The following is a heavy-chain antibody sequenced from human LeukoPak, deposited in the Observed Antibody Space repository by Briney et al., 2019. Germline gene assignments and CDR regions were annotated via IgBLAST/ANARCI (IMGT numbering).Heavy chain of an antibody. CDR3: ASSRFLRRFDP. D-gene: IGHD3-3*01. Sequence: SETLSLTCTVSGGSITYFYWSWIRQPAGKGLEWIGHIYYSGSTNYNPSLKSRVTISVDTSKNQFSLKLSSVPAADTAVYYCASSRFLRRFDPWGQGTLVTVSS. V-gene: IGHV4-59*01. CDR2: IYYSGST. CDR1: GGSITYFY. J-gene: IGHJ5*02.